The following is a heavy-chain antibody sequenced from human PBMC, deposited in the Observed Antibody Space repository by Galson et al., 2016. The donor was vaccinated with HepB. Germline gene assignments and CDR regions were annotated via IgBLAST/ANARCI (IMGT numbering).Heavy chain of an antibody. J-gene: IGHJ2*01. CDR2: ISSRTSDI. Sequence: SLRLSCAASGFTFRTYNMNWVCQAPGKGLEWVSSISSRTSDIYYADSVKGRFTISRDNAKNSLYLQMNSLRAEDTAVYYCARGGKSDVYITAPDDLFFDLWGRGTLVTVSS. CDR3: ARGGKSDVYITAPDDLFFDL. D-gene: IGHD6-13*01. V-gene: IGHV3-21*01. CDR1: GFTFRTYN.